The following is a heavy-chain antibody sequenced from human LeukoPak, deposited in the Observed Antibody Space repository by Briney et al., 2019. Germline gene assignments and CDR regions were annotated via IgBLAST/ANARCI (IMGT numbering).Heavy chain of an antibody. D-gene: IGHD3-10*01. CDR2: IRYDGSN. CDR1: GFTFSSYG. V-gene: IGHV3-30*02. Sequence: GGSLRLSCAASGFTFSSYGMHWVRQAPGKGLEWVAFIRYDGSNNVDSVKGRFTISRDNSKSTLYLQMNSLRAEDTAVYYCAKDGDGYYGSGSYSDYWGQGTLVTASS. J-gene: IGHJ4*02. CDR3: AKDGDGYYGSGSYSDY.